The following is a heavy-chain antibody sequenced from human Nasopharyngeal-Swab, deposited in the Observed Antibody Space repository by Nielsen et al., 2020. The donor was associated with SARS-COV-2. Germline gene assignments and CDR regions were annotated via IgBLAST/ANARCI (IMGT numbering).Heavy chain of an antibody. J-gene: IGHJ2*01. V-gene: IGHV3-48*01. CDR3: ARDILEGYGDSWYFDL. CDR1: GFTFSSYS. D-gene: IGHD4-17*01. CDR2: ISSSSSTI. Sequence: GGFLRLSCAASGFTFSSYSMNWVRQAPGKGLEWVSYISSSSSTIYYADSVKGRFTISRDNAKNSLYLQMNSLRAEDTAVYYCARDILEGYGDSWYFDLWGRGTLVTVSS.